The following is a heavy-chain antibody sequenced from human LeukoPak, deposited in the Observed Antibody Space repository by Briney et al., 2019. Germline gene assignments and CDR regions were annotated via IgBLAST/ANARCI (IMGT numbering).Heavy chain of an antibody. CDR2: IRHSGRT. V-gene: IGHV4-59*01. CDR3: ASLPDISSWPFDY. CDR1: DDSINRDF. J-gene: IGHJ4*02. D-gene: IGHD6-13*01. Sequence: PSETLSLTCTASDDSINRDFWTWIRQPPGKGLEWIGYIRHSGRTEYNPSLQNRVTISIDRSKNQFSLRLTPVTAADTAIYYCASLPDISSWPFDYWGQGMLVTVSS.